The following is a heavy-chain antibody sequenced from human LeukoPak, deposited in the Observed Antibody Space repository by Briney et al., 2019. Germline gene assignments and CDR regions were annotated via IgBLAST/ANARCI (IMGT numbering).Heavy chain of an antibody. CDR3: ARHRLYDSGTYYPTWFDP. J-gene: IGHJ5*02. V-gene: IGHV4-39*01. Sequence: SETLSLTCTVSGGSISSGSYYWGWIRQPPGKGLEWIGSVYCSGRTYFNPSLKSRVTLSVDTSKNQFSLKLSSVTAADTAVYYCARHRLYDSGTYYPTWFDPWGQGTLVTVSS. CDR1: GGSISSGSYY. D-gene: IGHD3-22*01. CDR2: VYCSGRT.